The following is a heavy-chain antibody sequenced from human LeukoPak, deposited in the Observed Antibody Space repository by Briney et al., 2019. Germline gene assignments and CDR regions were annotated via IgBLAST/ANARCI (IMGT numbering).Heavy chain of an antibody. CDR1: GFTFSSYW. Sequence: GGSLRLSWAASGFTFSSYWMGWVRQAPGKRLEWVANMNIDGSEKYYADSAKGRFTISRDNARNSVYLQMNSLRVEDTAVYYCARDPVEWELLLDYWGQGTLVTVSS. CDR2: MNIDGSEK. CDR3: ARDPVEWELLLDY. V-gene: IGHV3-7*01. J-gene: IGHJ4*02. D-gene: IGHD1-26*01.